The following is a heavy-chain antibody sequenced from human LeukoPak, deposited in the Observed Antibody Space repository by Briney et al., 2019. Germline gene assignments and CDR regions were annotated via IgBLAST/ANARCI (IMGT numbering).Heavy chain of an antibody. CDR1: GFTLSSSD. J-gene: IGHJ4*02. CDR3: AKDLVGPKGPFYY. D-gene: IGHD1-26*01. V-gene: IGHV3-23*01. CDR2: IIGRGGGT. Sequence: PGGSLRLSWAASGFTLSSSDMSWVRQAAGEGPGWVSDIIGRGGGTDYEDSVKGRFTISRDNSKNTLFLQMNSLRAEDTAVYYCAKDLVGPKGPFYYWGQGNLVTVSS.